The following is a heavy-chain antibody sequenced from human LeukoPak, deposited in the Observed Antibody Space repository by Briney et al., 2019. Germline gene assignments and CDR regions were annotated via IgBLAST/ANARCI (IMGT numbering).Heavy chain of an antibody. CDR3: ARVRGQPTPHYDILTGHFDY. J-gene: IGHJ4*02. V-gene: IGHV1-69*02. D-gene: IGHD3-9*01. CDR2: IIPILGIA. CDR1: GGTFSSYT. Sequence: VASVKVSCKASGGTFSSYTISWVRQAPGQGLEWMGRIIPILGIANYAQKFQGRVTITADKSTSTAYMELSSLRSEDTAVYYCARVRGQPTPHYDILTGHFDYWGQGTLVTVSS.